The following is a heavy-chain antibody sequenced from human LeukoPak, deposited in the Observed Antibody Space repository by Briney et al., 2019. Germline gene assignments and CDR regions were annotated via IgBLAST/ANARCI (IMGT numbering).Heavy chain of an antibody. V-gene: IGHV3-23*01. Sequence: GGSLRLSCAASGFTFSSYAMSWVRQDPGRGLEWVSAISGNGGYTWYADSMKGRFTISRDNSKNTLYLQMSSLRAEDTAVYYCAKEPIAAAGTFDYWGQGTLVTVSS. CDR1: GFTFSSYA. D-gene: IGHD6-25*01. CDR3: AKEPIAAAGTFDY. CDR2: ISGNGGYT. J-gene: IGHJ4*02.